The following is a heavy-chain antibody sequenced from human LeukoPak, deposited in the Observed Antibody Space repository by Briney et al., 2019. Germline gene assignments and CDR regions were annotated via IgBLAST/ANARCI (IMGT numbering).Heavy chain of an antibody. D-gene: IGHD6-19*01. CDR3: ARDRVRDPRIAVAGDDAFDI. CDR2: IYYSGST. CDR1: GGSISSYY. Sequence: SETLSLTCTVSGGSISSYYWSWIRQPPGKGLEWIGYIYYSGSTNYNPSLKSRVTISVDTSKNQFSLKLSSVTAADTAVYYCARDRVRDPRIAVAGDDAFDIWGQGTMVTVSS. J-gene: IGHJ3*02. V-gene: IGHV4-59*01.